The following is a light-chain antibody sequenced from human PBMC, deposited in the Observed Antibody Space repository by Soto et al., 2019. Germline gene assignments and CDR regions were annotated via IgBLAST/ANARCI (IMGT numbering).Light chain of an antibody. V-gene: IGKV3-15*01. CDR2: GAS. CDR1: QSVSSN. CDR3: QQRQYWPPIT. Sequence: EIVMTQSPATLSVSPGERATLSCRASQSVSSNLAWYQQKPGQAPRLLIYGASTRATGTPARFSGRGSGTEFTLTISSLQSEDFAVYYCQQRQYWPPITFGQGTHWRL. J-gene: IGKJ5*01.